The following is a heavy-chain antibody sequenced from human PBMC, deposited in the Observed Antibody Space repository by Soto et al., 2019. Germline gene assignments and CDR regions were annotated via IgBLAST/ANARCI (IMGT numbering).Heavy chain of an antibody. D-gene: IGHD4-17*01. V-gene: IGHV4-39*01. CDR2: IYYSGST. Sequence: SETLSLTCTVSGGSISSSSYYWGWIRQPPGKGLEWIGSIYYSGSTYYNPSLKSRVTISVDTSKNQFSLKLSSVTAADTAVYNCAGQTTVGEYYFDYWGQGTLVTVSS. CDR3: AGQTTVGEYYFDY. CDR1: GGSISSSSYY. J-gene: IGHJ4*02.